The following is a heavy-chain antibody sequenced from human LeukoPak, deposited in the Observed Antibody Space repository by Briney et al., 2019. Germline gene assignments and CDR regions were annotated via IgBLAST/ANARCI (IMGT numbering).Heavy chain of an antibody. V-gene: IGHV4-39*07. CDR2: IYHSGST. CDR3: ARDVRSGFDP. Sequence: KASETLSLTCTVSGGSISSGSYYWSWIRQPPGKGLEWIGSIYHSGSTYYNPSLKSRVTISVDTSKNQFSLKLSSVTAADTAVYYCARDVRSGFDPWGQGTLVTVSS. CDR1: GGSISSGSYY. J-gene: IGHJ5*02.